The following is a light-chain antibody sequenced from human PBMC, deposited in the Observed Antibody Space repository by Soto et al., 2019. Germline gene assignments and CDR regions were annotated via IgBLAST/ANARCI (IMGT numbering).Light chain of an antibody. CDR2: KAS. Sequence: DIQMTQSPSTLSASVGDRVTITCRASQSISSWLAWYQQKPGKAPTLLIYKASSLESGVPSRFSGSGSGTAFTLTISSLQPDDFATYYCQQYNSYSLTFCGGTKVEIK. CDR3: QQYNSYSLT. J-gene: IGKJ4*01. CDR1: QSISSW. V-gene: IGKV1-5*03.